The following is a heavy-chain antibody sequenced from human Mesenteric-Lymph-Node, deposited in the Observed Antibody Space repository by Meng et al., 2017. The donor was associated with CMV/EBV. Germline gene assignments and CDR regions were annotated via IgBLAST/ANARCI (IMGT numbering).Heavy chain of an antibody. CDR3: ARDTLAVAGTENWFDP. Sequence: GSISRSSYSWGWIRQPPGKGLEWIGSIYYSGSTYYNPSLKSRVTISVDTSKNQFSLKLSSVTAADTAVYYCARDTLAVAGTENWFDPWGQGTLVTVSS. J-gene: IGHJ5*02. CDR2: IYYSGST. CDR1: GSISRSSYS. D-gene: IGHD6-19*01. V-gene: IGHV4-39*07.